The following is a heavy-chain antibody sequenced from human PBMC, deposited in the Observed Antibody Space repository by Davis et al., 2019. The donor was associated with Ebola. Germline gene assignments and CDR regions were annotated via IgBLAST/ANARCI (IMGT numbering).Heavy chain of an antibody. CDR2: INHSGST. CDR3: ARYTYGSGSYYVDY. CDR1: GGSFSGYY. V-gene: IGHV4-34*01. Sequence: PSETLSLTCAVYGGSFSGYYWSWIRQPPGKGLEWIGEINHSGSTNYNPSLKSRVTISVDTSKNQFSLKLSSVTAADTAVYYCARYTYGSGSYYVDYWGQGTLVTVSS. J-gene: IGHJ4*02. D-gene: IGHD3-10*01.